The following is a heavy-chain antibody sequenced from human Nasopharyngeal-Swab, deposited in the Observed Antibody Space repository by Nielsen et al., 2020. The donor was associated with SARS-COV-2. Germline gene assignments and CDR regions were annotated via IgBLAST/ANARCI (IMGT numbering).Heavy chain of an antibody. J-gene: IGHJ3*02. Sequence: GESLKISCAASGFTFSSYSMNWVRQAPGKGLEWVSYISSSSSTIYYADSVKGRFTISRDNAKNSLYLQMSSLRDEDTAVYYCARDRPVWGSYISFDIWGQGTMVTVSS. CDR2: ISSSSSTI. CDR3: ARDRPVWGSYISFDI. D-gene: IGHD3-16*01. V-gene: IGHV3-48*02. CDR1: GFTFSSYS.